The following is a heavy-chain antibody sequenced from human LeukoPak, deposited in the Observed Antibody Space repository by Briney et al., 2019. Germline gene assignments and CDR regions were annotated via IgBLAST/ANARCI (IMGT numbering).Heavy chain of an antibody. CDR3: AKAYCSGGSCYGSYFDY. J-gene: IGHJ4*02. D-gene: IGHD2-15*01. CDR2: IRYDGSNK. Sequence: PGGSLRLSCAASGFSFSTYGMHWVRQAPGKGLEWVAFIRYDGSNKYYADSVKDRFTISRDNSKSTLYLQMDSLRAEDTAVYYCAKAYCSGGSCYGSYFDYWGQGTLVTASS. V-gene: IGHV3-30*02. CDR1: GFSFSTYG.